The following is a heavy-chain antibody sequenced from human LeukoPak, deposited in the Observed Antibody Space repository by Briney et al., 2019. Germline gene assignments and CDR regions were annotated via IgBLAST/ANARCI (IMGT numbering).Heavy chain of an antibody. CDR3: ARGGDIAAAGIGFDY. CDR1: GGSISSGSYY. CDR2: IYTSGST. D-gene: IGHD6-13*01. J-gene: IGHJ4*02. V-gene: IGHV4-61*02. Sequence: SKTLSLTCTVSGGSISSGSYYWGWIRQPAGKGLEWIGRIYTSGSTNYNPSLKSRVTISVDTSKNQFSLKLSSVTAADTAVYYCARGGDIAAAGIGFDYWGQGTLVTVSS.